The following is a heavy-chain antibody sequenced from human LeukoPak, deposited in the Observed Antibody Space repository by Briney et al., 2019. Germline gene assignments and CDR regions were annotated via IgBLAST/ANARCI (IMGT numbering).Heavy chain of an antibody. J-gene: IGHJ5*02. Sequence: ASVKVSCXASGYTFTVYYMHWVRQATGQGLEWMEWINPNSGGTNYAQKFQGRVTMTRDTTISTASLELRSLRSDDTAVYYCARAYSSGNTSRWDTTGTWFDPWGQGTLVTVSS. D-gene: IGHD2-2*01. CDR2: INPNSGGT. V-gene: IGHV1-2*02. CDR1: GYTFTVYY. CDR3: ARAYSSGNTSRWDTTGTWFDP.